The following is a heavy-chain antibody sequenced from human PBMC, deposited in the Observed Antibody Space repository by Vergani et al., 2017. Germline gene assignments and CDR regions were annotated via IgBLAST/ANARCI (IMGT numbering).Heavy chain of an antibody. CDR2: INSDGSST. D-gene: IGHD3-3*01. CDR1: GFTFSSYW. Sequence: EVQLVESGGGLVQPGRSLRLSCAASGFTFSSYWMHWVRQAPGKGLVWVSRINSDGSSTSYADSVKGRFTISRDNAKNSLYLQMNSLRAEDTAVYYCSGGFLEWDYAFDIWGQGTMVTVSS. CDR3: SGGFLEWDYAFDI. J-gene: IGHJ3*02. V-gene: IGHV3-74*02.